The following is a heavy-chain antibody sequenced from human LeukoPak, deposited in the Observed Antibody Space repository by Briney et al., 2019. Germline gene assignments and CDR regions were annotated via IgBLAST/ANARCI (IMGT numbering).Heavy chain of an antibody. J-gene: IGHJ4*02. Sequence: GGSLRLSCAASGFTFNLAWMSWVRQTPGKGLQWVARIAVTPDGPATDYATPVRGRFTISRDDSRNMVYLQMSSLRTDDTAVYYCVWSSTWDKRFYLDQWGQGTLVTVSS. CDR1: GFTFNLAW. D-gene: IGHD6-6*01. V-gene: IGHV3-15*04. CDR2: IAVTPDGPAT. CDR3: VWSSTWDKRFYLDQ.